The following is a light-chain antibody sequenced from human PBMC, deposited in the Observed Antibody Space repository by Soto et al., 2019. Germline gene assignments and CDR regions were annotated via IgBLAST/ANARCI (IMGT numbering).Light chain of an antibody. V-gene: IGKV1-33*01. CDR3: QQYDNLPLI. Sequence: DIQMTQSPSTLSASVGDGVAITCRASQSISTYLAWYQQKPGKAPKLLIYDASSLETGVPSRFSGSGSGTDFTLTISSLQPEDFATYYCQQYDNLPLIFGQGTRLEIK. J-gene: IGKJ5*01. CDR2: DAS. CDR1: QSISTY.